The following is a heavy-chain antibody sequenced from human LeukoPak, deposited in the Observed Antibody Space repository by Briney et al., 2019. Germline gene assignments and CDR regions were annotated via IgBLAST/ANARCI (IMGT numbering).Heavy chain of an antibody. J-gene: IGHJ4*02. Sequence: ASVKVSCKASGYTFTSYGISWVRQAPGQGLEWMGWISAYNGNTNYAQKLQGRVTMTTDTSTSTAYMELRRLRSDDTAVYYCARNCSGGSCYPFDYWGQGTLVTVSS. CDR2: ISAYNGNT. CDR1: GYTFTSYG. CDR3: ARNCSGGSCYPFDY. V-gene: IGHV1-18*01. D-gene: IGHD2-15*01.